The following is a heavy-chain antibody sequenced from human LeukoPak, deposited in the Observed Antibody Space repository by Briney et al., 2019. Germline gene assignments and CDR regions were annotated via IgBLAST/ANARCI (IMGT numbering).Heavy chain of an antibody. CDR3: ARAYTAVVEPHLDY. CDR2: INSNSGGT. V-gene: IGHV1-2*06. Sequence: ASVKVSCKASGYTFTGYYMHWVRQAPGQGLEWMGRINSNSGGTNYAQKFQGRVTMTRDTSISTAYMELSRLRSDDTAVYYCARAYTAVVEPHLDYRGQGTLVTVSS. J-gene: IGHJ4*02. D-gene: IGHD5-18*01. CDR1: GYTFTGYY.